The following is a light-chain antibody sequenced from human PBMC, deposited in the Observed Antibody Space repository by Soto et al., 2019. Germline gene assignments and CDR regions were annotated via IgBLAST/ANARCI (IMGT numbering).Light chain of an antibody. CDR3: SSYTGSSTYVV. CDR1: SSDVGGYNY. V-gene: IGLV2-14*01. Sequence: QSVLTQPASVSGSPGQSITISCTGTSSDVGGYNYVSWYQQHPGKAPKLMIYDVSNRPSGVSNRFSGSKSANTASLTISWLQAEDEADYDCSSYTGSSTYVVFGGGTKLTVL. CDR2: DVS. J-gene: IGLJ2*01.